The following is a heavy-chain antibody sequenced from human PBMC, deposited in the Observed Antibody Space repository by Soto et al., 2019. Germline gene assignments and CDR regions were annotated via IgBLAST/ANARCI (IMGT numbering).Heavy chain of an antibody. V-gene: IGHV3-23*01. D-gene: IGHD2-15*01. CDR1: GFTFSSYA. Sequence: PGGSLRLSCAASGFTFSSYAMSWVSQAPGKGLEWVSSISGSGGRTYYADSVKGRFTISRDNSKNTLYLQTDSLRAEDTAFYYCAKSDCSGGSCYFPFDCWGQGTLVTVSS. CDR3: AKSDCSGGSCYFPFDC. CDR2: ISGSGGRT. J-gene: IGHJ4*02.